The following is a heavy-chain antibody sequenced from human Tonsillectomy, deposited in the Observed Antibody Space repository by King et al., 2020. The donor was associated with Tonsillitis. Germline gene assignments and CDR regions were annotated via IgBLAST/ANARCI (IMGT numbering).Heavy chain of an antibody. CDR1: GGSISSSNW. J-gene: IGHJ4*02. V-gene: IGHV4-4*02. D-gene: IGHD6-19*01. CDR2: IYHSVST. Sequence: QLQESGPGLVKPSGTLSLTCAVSGGSISSSNWWSWVRQPPGKGREWIGEIYHSVSTHYNPSLKSRFTIAVDKSKNQFSLKLSSVTAADTAVYYCARGYSSGWATSPEIDYWGQGTLVTVSS. CDR3: ARGYSSGWATSPEIDY.